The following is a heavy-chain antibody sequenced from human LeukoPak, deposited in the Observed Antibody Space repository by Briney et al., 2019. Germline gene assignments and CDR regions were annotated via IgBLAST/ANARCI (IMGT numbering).Heavy chain of an antibody. Sequence: ASVKVSCKASGYTFTSYGISWVRRAPGQGLEWMGWISAYNGNTNYAQKLQGRVTMTTDTSTSTAYMELRSLRSDDTAVYYCARAGGITIFGVVYTYNWFDPWGQGTLVTVSS. CDR3: ARAGGITIFGVVYTYNWFDP. J-gene: IGHJ5*02. V-gene: IGHV1-18*01. CDR2: ISAYNGNT. CDR1: GYTFTSYG. D-gene: IGHD3-3*01.